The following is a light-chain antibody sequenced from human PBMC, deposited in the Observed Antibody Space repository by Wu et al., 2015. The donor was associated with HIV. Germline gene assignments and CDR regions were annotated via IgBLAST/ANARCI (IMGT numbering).Light chain of an antibody. CDR1: QSVSSN. V-gene: IGKV3-15*01. CDR3: QHYNNWPPSFT. J-gene: IGKJ3*01. Sequence: EIVMTQSPVTLSVSPGGRATLSCRASQSVSSNLAWYQQKPGQAPRLLVSGVSTRATGIPDRFSGSGSGTDFTLTISSLQSEDFAVYYCQHYNNWPPSFTFGPGTTVDV. CDR2: GVS.